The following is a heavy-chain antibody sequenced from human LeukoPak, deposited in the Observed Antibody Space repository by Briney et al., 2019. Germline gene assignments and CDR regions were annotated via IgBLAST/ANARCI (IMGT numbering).Heavy chain of an antibody. Sequence: ASETLSLTCTVSGGSISSRSYYWGRLRQPPGKGLEWIASIFYSGSTYHNPSLKSRVTISVDTSKSQFSLKLSSVTAADTAVYFCARHPLKAYVSDWFDPWGQGTLVTVSS. CDR2: IFYSGST. D-gene: IGHD3-10*02. CDR3: ARHPLKAYVSDWFDP. V-gene: IGHV4-39*01. CDR1: GGSISSRSYY. J-gene: IGHJ5*02.